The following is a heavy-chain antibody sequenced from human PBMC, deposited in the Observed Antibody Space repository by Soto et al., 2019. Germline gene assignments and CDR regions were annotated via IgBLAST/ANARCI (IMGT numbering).Heavy chain of an antibody. CDR3: ARVAPSGYSYGYHPNYFDY. CDR1: GGTFSSYA. Sequence: AASVKVSCKASGGTFSSYAISWVRQAPGQGLEWMGGIIPIFGTANYAQKFQGRVTITADKSTSTAYMELSSLRSEDTAVYYCARVAPSGYSYGYHPNYFDYWGQGTLVTVSS. D-gene: IGHD5-18*01. J-gene: IGHJ4*02. CDR2: IIPIFGTA. V-gene: IGHV1-69*06.